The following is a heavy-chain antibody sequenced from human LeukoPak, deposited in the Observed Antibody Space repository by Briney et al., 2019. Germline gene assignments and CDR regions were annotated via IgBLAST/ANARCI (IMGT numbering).Heavy chain of an antibody. J-gene: IGHJ4*02. CDR2: ISAYNGNT. CDR3: AREHSSSWYDRNFDY. Sequence: ASVKVSCKASGYTFTSYGISWVRQAPGQGLEWMGWISAYNGNTNYAQKLQGRVTMTTDTSTSTAYMELRSLRSDDTAVYYCAREHSSSWYDRNFDYWGQGTLVTVSS. D-gene: IGHD6-13*01. CDR1: GYTFTSYG. V-gene: IGHV1-18*01.